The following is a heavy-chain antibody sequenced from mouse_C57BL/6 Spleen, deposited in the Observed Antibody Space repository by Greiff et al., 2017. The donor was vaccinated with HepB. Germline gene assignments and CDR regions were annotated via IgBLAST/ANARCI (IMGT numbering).Heavy chain of an antibody. J-gene: IGHJ4*01. Sequence: VQLQQSGPELVKPGASVKISCKASGYTFTDYYMNWVKQSHGKSLEWIGDINPNNGGTSYNQKFKGKATLTVDKSASTAYMERRSLTSEDSAVYYCARWNDYDGVSMDYWGQGTSVTVSS. D-gene: IGHD2-4*01. V-gene: IGHV1-26*01. CDR2: INPNNGGT. CDR1: GYTFTDYY. CDR3: ARWNDYDGVSMDY.